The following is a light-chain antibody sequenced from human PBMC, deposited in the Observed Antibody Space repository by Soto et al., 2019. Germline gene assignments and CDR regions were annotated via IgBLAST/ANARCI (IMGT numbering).Light chain of an antibody. V-gene: IGLV1-44*01. CDR2: SNN. Sequence: QSVLTQPPSASGTPGQRVTISCSGRSSNIGSNTVNWYQQLQGTAPKLLIYSNNQRPSGVPDRFSGSKSGTSASLAISGLQSEDEADYYCAAWDDSLNGPVFGGGTKLTVL. J-gene: IGLJ2*01. CDR1: SSNIGSNT. CDR3: AAWDDSLNGPV.